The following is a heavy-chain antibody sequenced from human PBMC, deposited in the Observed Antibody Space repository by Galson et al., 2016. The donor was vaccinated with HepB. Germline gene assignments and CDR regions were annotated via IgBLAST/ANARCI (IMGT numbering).Heavy chain of an antibody. D-gene: IGHD5-24*01. J-gene: IGHJ4*02. V-gene: IGHV3-30*18. CDR2: ISYDGQNY. CDR1: GFTFRTYG. Sequence: SLRLSCAASGFTFRTYGMHWVRQAPGKGLEWVALISYDGQNYSYADSVNGHVTISRDNSMNTLYLQMHSLRGEATAVYYCAKGRWDFDSRGQGTLVTVSS. CDR3: AKGRWDFDS.